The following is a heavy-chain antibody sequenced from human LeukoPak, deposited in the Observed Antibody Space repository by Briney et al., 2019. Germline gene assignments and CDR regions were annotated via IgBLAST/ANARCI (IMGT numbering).Heavy chain of an antibody. CDR1: GGSISSGNYY. V-gene: IGHV4-30-4*01. Sequence: SSETLSLTRTVSGGSISSGNYYWSWIRQPPGKGLEWIGYIFYLGNTYYTPSLKSRVTISVDTSKNQFSLKLSSVTAADTAVYYCARKYPDHWFDPWGQGTLVTVSS. D-gene: IGHD6-6*01. CDR3: ARKYPDHWFDP. J-gene: IGHJ5*02. CDR2: IFYLGNT.